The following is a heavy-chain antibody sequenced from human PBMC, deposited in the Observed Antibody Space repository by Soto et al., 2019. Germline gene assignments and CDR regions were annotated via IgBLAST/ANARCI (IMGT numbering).Heavy chain of an antibody. CDR2: MIPNSGNT. Sequence: ASVKVSCKASGYTFTSYDINWVRQATGQGLEWMGWMIPNSGNTGYEQKFQGRVTMTRNTPISTAYMELISLRSEDTAVYYCARGRLSHNWFDPWGQGTLVTVSS. CDR1: GYTFTSYD. D-gene: IGHD2-15*01. V-gene: IGHV1-8*01. CDR3: ARGRLSHNWFDP. J-gene: IGHJ5*02.